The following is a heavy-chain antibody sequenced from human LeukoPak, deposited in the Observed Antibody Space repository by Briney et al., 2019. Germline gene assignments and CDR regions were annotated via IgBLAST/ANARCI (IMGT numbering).Heavy chain of an antibody. CDR2: IKTDGVTT. V-gene: IGHV3-74*01. J-gene: IGHJ4*02. CDR3: ARTYDFWSGSQYYFDS. CDR1: GFNLSNYW. D-gene: IGHD3-3*01. Sequence: GGSLRLSCAASGFNLSNYWMHWVRQAPGKGLVWVSRIKTDGVTTNYADSVKGRFTISRDNAKNTLYLQMNSLRAEDTAVYYCARTYDFWSGSQYYFDSWGQGTLVTVSS.